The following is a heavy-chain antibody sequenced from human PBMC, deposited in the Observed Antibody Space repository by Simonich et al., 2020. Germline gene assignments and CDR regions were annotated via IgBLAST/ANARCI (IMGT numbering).Heavy chain of an antibody. D-gene: IGHD3-10*01. J-gene: IGHJ4*02. Sequence: EVQLVESGGGLVQPGGSLRLSCAASGFTFSSYWMSWVRQAPGKGLEWVTNKSQEGKKKYYVDSVKGRFTIARDNAKNSLYLQMNSLRAEDTAVYYCARDREVYGSGSYYNYWGQGTLVTVSS. CDR2: KSQEGKKK. V-gene: IGHV3-7*01. CDR1: GFTFSSYW. CDR3: ARDREVYGSGSYYNY.